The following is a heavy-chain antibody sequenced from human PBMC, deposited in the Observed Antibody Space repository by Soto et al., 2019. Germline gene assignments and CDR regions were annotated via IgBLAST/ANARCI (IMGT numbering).Heavy chain of an antibody. CDR3: ANPPPTVVTPGWRYFQH. Sequence: EVQLLESGGGLVQPGGSLRLSCAASGFTFSSYAMSWVRQAPGKGLEWVSAISGSGGSTYYADSVKGRFTISRDNSKNTLYLQMNSLRAEDTAVYYCANPPPTVVTPGWRYFQHWGQGTLVTVSS. CDR2: ISGSGGST. V-gene: IGHV3-23*01. CDR1: GFTFSSYA. J-gene: IGHJ1*01. D-gene: IGHD4-17*01.